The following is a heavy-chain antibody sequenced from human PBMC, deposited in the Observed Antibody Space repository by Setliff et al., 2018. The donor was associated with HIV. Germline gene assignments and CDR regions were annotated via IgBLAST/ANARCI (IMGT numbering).Heavy chain of an antibody. D-gene: IGHD7-27*01. CDR1: GYTFTGYY. CDR2: LNPNSGGT. Sequence: ASVKVSCKAPGYTFTGYYMHWVRHAPGQGLEWLVRLNPNSGGTNYAQKFQGRVTMTRDTSISTAYLELSRLRSVDTSVYYCARRGIHHWGYWYFDLWGRGTMVTVSS. J-gene: IGHJ2*01. V-gene: IGHV1-2*06. CDR3: ARRGIHHWGYWYFDL.